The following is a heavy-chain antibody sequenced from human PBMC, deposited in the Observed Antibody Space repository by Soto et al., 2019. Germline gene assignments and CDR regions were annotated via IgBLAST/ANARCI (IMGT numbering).Heavy chain of an antibody. CDR1: GGSISSGGYY. J-gene: IGHJ5*02. CDR2: IYYSGST. Sequence: PSETLSLTCTVSGGSISSGGYYWSWIRQHPGKGLEWIGYIYYSGSTYYNPSLKSRVTISVDTSKNQFSLKLSSVTAADTAVYYCARVVRVVGANRGYNWFDPWGQGTLVTVSS. V-gene: IGHV4-31*03. CDR3: ARVVRVVGANRGYNWFDP. D-gene: IGHD1-26*01.